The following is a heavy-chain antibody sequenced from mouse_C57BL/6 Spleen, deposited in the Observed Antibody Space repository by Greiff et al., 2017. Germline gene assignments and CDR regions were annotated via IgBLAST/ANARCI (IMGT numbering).Heavy chain of an antibody. CDR3: ARNEVTTETWFAY. Sequence: QVHVKQSGAELAKPGASVKLSCKASGYTFNSYWMHWVKQRPGQGLEWIGYINPSSGYTKYNQKFKDKATLTADKSSSTAYMQRSSLTYEDSAVYFFARNEVTTETWFAYWGQVTLVTVSA. V-gene: IGHV1-7*01. D-gene: IGHD1-1*01. J-gene: IGHJ3*01. CDR2: INPSSGYT. CDR1: GYTFNSYW.